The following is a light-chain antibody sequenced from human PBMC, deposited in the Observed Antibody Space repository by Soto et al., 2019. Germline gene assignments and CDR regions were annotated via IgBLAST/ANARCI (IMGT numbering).Light chain of an antibody. CDR3: QQYDDWLRLT. J-gene: IGKJ4*01. V-gene: IGKV3D-15*01. CDR2: GAS. Sequence: EMVMTQSPATLSVSPGERATLSCRASQSVSSNLAWYQQKPGQAPRLLIFGASSRATGIPARFSGSGSGTEFNLTISSLQSEDFAVYFCQQYDDWLRLTFGGGTKVEIK. CDR1: QSVSSN.